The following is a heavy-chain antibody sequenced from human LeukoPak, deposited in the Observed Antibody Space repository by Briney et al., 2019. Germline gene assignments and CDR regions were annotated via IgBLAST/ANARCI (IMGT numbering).Heavy chain of an antibody. CDR1: GYTFTSYD. J-gene: IGHJ4*02. CDR2: MNPNSGNT. Sequence: GASVKVSCKASGYTFTSYDINWVRQATGQGLEWMGWMNPNSGNTGYAQKFQGRVTITRSTSISTAYMELSSLRSEDTAVYYCARGASQYYDFWSGYYEGPFDYWGQGTLVTVSS. D-gene: IGHD3-3*01. V-gene: IGHV1-8*03. CDR3: ARGASQYYDFWSGYYEGPFDY.